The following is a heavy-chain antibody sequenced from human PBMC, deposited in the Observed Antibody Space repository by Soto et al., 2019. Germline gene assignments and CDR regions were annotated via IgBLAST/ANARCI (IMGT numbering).Heavy chain of an antibody. Sequence: LGESLKISCKGSGNSFTSSWIGWVRQMPGKGLEWMGIIYPGDSDTRYSPSFQCQVTISADKTISTAYLQWSSLKASDTAIYYFARDFGVVNLDAFDVWGQGTMVTVSS. CDR2: IYPGDSDT. CDR3: ARDFGVVNLDAFDV. V-gene: IGHV5-51*01. J-gene: IGHJ3*01. D-gene: IGHD3-3*01. CDR1: GNSFTSSW.